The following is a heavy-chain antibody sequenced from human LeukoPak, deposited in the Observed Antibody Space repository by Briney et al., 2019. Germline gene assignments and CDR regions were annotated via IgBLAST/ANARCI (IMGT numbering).Heavy chain of an antibody. CDR1: GGSISPYY. D-gene: IGHD5-18*01. Sequence: SETLSLTCIVSGGSISPYYWSWIRQPPGKGLEWIGYISYSGSTYYNPSLKSRVTISLDTPKNQFSLRLSSVTAADTAVYYCASIYTAMVSFDYWGQGTLVIVSS. V-gene: IGHV4-59*01. CDR3: ASIYTAMVSFDY. J-gene: IGHJ4*02. CDR2: ISYSGST.